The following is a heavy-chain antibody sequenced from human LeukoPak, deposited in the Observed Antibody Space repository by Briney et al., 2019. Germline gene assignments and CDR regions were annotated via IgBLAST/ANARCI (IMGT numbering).Heavy chain of an antibody. CDR2: IYYSGST. D-gene: IGHD6-19*01. CDR3: ARDRYSSGWYEGYFQH. V-gene: IGHV4-59*01. J-gene: IGHJ1*01. Sequence: SETLSLTCTVSGGSISSCYWSWIRQPPGKGLEWIGYIYYSGSTNYNPSLKSRVTISVDTSKNQFSLKLSSVTAADTAVYHCARDRYSSGWYEGYFQHWGQGTLVTVSS. CDR1: GGSISSCY.